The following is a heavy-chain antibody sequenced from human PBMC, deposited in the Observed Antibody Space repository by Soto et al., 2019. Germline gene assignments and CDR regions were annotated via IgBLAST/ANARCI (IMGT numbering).Heavy chain of an antibody. V-gene: IGHV1-69*13. Sequence: ASVKVSCKASGGTFSRYAISWVRQAPGQGLEWMGGIIPIFGTANYAQKFQGRVTITADESTSTAYMELSSLRSEDTAVYYCARYYYDSSGYLTGILDYWGQGTLVTVSS. CDR1: GGTFSRYA. CDR2: IIPIFGTA. J-gene: IGHJ4*02. CDR3: ARYYYDSSGYLTGILDY. D-gene: IGHD3-22*01.